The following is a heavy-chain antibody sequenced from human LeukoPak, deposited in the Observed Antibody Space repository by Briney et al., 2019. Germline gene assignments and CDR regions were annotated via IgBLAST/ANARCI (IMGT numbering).Heavy chain of an antibody. Sequence: PSETLSLTCAVYGVSFSGYNWSWIRQPPGKGLEWIGEINHFGSTNYNPSLKSRVTISVDTSKNQCSLKLSSVTAADTAVYYWARKAARYFDYGDQGTLVTVSP. V-gene: IGHV4-34*01. D-gene: IGHD6-6*01. J-gene: IGHJ4*02. CDR2: INHFGST. CDR1: GVSFSGYN. CDR3: ARKAARYFDY.